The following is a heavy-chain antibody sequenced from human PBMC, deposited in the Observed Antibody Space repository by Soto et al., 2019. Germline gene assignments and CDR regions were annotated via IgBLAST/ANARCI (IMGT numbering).Heavy chain of an antibody. CDR2: ISYDARNT. V-gene: IGHV3-30*04. Sequence: PGGSLRLSCTASGFLFNTYAMHWVRQAPAKGLEWVAVISYDARNTYYADSVKGRFTISRDNSKNALYLQMDSLRPEDTAVYYCARPGSGYDVLTGQYFFYFHAADVWGQGTTVTVSS. D-gene: IGHD3-9*01. CDR3: ARPGSGYDVLTGQYFFYFHAADV. J-gene: IGHJ6*02. CDR1: GFLFNTYA.